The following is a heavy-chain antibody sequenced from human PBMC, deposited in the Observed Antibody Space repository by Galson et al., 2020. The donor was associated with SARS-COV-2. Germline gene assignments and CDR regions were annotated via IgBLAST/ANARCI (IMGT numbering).Heavy chain of an antibody. CDR2: LKSDGSII. CDR1: GFAFSHYW. CDR3: AGALAS. J-gene: IGHJ4*02. D-gene: IGHD6-19*01. Sequence: GESLKISCAASGFAFSHYWMHWVRQTPGTGLEWVSRLKSDGSIITYADSVKGRFTISRDNAKNTPYLQMNRLRSEDTALYYCAGALASGGQGTLVAVSS. V-gene: IGHV3-74*01.